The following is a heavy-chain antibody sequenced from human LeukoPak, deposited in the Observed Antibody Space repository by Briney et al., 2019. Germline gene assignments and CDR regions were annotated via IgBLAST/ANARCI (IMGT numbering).Heavy chain of an antibody. D-gene: IGHD1-26*01. Sequence: PSQTLSLTCTVSGGSISSGGYYWSWIRQHPGKGLEWIGYIYYSGSTYYNPSLKSRVTISVDTSKNQFSLKLSSVTAADTAMYYCARIQIGVGSRNFDYWGQGTLVTVSS. CDR3: ARIQIGVGSRNFDY. J-gene: IGHJ4*02. CDR1: GGSISSGGYY. CDR2: IYYSGST. V-gene: IGHV4-31*03.